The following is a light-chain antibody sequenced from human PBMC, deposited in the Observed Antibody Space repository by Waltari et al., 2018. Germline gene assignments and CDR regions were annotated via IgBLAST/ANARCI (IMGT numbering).Light chain of an antibody. V-gene: IGKV1-39*01. CDR1: QRISNY. J-gene: IGKJ1*01. CDR3: HQSFSTPWT. Sequence: DIRMTQSPSSMSASVGDRVTITCRASQRISNYVNWYQQKPGKAPKVLICAASSLQSGGPSRFSGSGAGTDFTLTISGLQAEDIATYYCHQSFSTPWTFGQGTK. CDR2: AAS.